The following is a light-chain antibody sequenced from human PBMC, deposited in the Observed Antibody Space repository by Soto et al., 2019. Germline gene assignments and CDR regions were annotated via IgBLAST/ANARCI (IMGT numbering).Light chain of an antibody. J-gene: IGLJ1*01. CDR3: SSYTCSSLYV. CDR2: EVN. V-gene: IGLV2-14*01. CDR1: SSDVGGYNY. Sequence: QSALTQPASVSGSPGQSIIISCTGTSSDVGGYNYVSWYQQHPGKAPKLVIYEVNNRPSGVSNRFSGSKSGNTASLIISGLQAEDEADYYCSSYTCSSLYVFGTGTKLTVL.